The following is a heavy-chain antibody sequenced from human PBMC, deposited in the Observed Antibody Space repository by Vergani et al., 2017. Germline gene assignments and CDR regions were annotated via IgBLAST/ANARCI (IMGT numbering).Heavy chain of an antibody. CDR1: GGSTSSGGYY. D-gene: IGHD2-2*01. J-gene: IGHJ4*02. Sequence: QVQLQESGPGLVKPSQTLSLTCTVSGGSTSSGGYYWSWIRQHPGKGLEWIGYIYYSGSTYYNPSLKSRVTIAVDTSKNQFSLKLSSVTAADTAVYYCARGGVVPAAIYDWGQGTLVTVSS. V-gene: IGHV4-31*03. CDR2: IYYSGST. CDR3: ARGGVVPAAIYD.